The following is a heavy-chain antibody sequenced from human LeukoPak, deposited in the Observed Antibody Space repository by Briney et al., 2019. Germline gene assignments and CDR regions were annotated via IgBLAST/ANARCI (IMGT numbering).Heavy chain of an antibody. D-gene: IGHD3-10*01. Sequence: PGGSLRLSCAASGFTFSNYAMSWVRQAPGKGLEWVSTISGSGSTYYADSVKGRFTISRDNAKNSLYLQMNSLRADDTAVYYCARFAAGGSYYYYMDVWGKGTTVTVSS. CDR2: ISGSGST. CDR1: GFTFSNYA. J-gene: IGHJ6*03. CDR3: ARFAAGGSYYYYMDV. V-gene: IGHV3-23*01.